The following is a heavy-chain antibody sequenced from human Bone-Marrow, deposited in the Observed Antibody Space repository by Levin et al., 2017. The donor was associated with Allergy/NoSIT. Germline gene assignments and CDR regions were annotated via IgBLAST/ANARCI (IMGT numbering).Heavy chain of an antibody. CDR2: TYSIGTP. J-gene: IGHJ5*02. CDR3: ARLSSGAYGYDGGDWFDP. D-gene: IGHD5-18*01. Sequence: SQTLSLTCTVSGGSISSDYWTWIRQTPGKGLEWIGHTYSIGTPNYNPSLKSRLTISIDTSKNQFSLKLNSVTAADTAVYYCARLSSGAYGYDGGDWFDPWGQGTLVTVSS. CDR1: GGSISSDY. V-gene: IGHV4-59*01.